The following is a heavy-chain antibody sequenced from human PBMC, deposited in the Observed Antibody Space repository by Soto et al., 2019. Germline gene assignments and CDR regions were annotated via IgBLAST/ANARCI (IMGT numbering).Heavy chain of an antibody. CDR3: ARGSSGYISSWYYFDY. Sequence: EVQLLESGGGLVQPGGSLRLSCAASGFTFTDYALSWVRQAPGKGLEWGATISGIGGSTYLADSVKGRLSISRDNSKNSVSLLMNSLRAEETAVYFCARGSSGYISSWYYFDYWGWGTLVTVSS. V-gene: IGHV3-23*01. CDR1: GFTFTDYA. J-gene: IGHJ4*02. D-gene: IGHD6-13*01. CDR2: ISGIGGST.